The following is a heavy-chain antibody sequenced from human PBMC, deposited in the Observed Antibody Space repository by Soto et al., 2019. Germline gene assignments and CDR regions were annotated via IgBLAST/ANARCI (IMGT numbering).Heavy chain of an antibody. D-gene: IGHD6-6*01. CDR3: SRDGNPNSSSPFVIGY. CDR1: GGSVNSDNYY. CDR2: IYNGKYR. V-gene: IGHV4-61*01. J-gene: IGHJ4*02. Sequence: QVQLQESGPGLVKPSETLSLTCSVSGGSVNSDNYYWSWIRQPPGKGLEWIACIYNGKYRKYNPSLKSRLTTSADPSKNKFSLELSSLSAADTAVYYCSRDGNPNSSSPFVIGYWGRGTLVTVSS.